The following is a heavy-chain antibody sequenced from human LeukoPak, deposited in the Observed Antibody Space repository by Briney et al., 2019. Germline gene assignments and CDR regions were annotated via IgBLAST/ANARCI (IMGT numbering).Heavy chain of an antibody. CDR2: MFYRGST. V-gene: IGHV4-39*01. CDR3: ARQGGWGGAASLIEY. D-gene: IGHD1-26*01. Sequence: PSETLSLTCTVSGVSFSTSTYYWAWIRQPPGKGLEWIGSMFYRGSTYYNPSLKSRVPISVDTSKNQFSLKLSSVTASDTAIFYCARQGGWGGAASLIEYWGQGTLVTVSS. CDR1: GVSFSTSTYY. J-gene: IGHJ4*02.